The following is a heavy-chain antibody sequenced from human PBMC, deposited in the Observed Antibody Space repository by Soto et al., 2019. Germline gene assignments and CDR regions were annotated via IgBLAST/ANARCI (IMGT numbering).Heavy chain of an antibody. D-gene: IGHD2-2*01. CDR1: GGTFSSYA. CDR2: IIPIFGTA. Sequence: QVQLVQSGAAVKKPGSSVKVSCKASGGTFSSYAISWVRQAPGQGLEWMGGIIPIFGTANYAQEFQGRVTITADESTSTAYMELSSLRSEDTAVYYCARHVPAAGYYYGMDVWGQGTTVTVSS. V-gene: IGHV1-69*12. CDR3: ARHVPAAGYYYGMDV. J-gene: IGHJ6*02.